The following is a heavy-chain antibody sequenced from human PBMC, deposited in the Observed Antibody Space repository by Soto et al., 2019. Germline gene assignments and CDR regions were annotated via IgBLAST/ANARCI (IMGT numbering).Heavy chain of an antibody. Sequence: QVQLQESGPGLVKPSGTLSLTCAVSGGSISSSNWWSWVRQPPGKGLEWIGEIYHSGSTNYNPSLKGRVTISVEKSKNQFSLKLSSVTAAGPAVYYWARDLRREWVGPSYGMDVWGQGTTVTVSS. CDR2: IYHSGST. D-gene: IGHD1-26*01. CDR1: GGSISSSNW. V-gene: IGHV4-4*02. J-gene: IGHJ6*02. CDR3: ARDLRREWVGPSYGMDV.